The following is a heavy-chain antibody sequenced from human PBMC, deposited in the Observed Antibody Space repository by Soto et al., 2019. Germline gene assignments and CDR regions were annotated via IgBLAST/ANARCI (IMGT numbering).Heavy chain of an antibody. V-gene: IGHV4-31*03. CDR1: GGSISSGGYY. J-gene: IGHJ6*02. CDR3: ARAYGSGYMDV. Sequence: QVQLQESGPGLVKPSQTLSLTCTVSGGSISSGGYYWSWIRQHPGKGLEWIGYIYYSGSTYYNPSLKRRVTIAADTSKTQFSRRLSSVTAADTAVYYCARAYGSGYMDVWGQGTTVTVSS. D-gene: IGHD3-10*01. CDR2: IYYSGST.